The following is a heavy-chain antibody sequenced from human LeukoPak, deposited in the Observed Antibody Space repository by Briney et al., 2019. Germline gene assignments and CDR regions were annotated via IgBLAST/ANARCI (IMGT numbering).Heavy chain of an antibody. CDR1: GYTFTSYD. CDR2: MNPNSGNT. CDR3: ARTPSGNYFYDY. Sequence: ASVKVSCKASGYTFTSYDINWVRQATGQGLEWMGWMNPNSGNTGYAQKFQGRVTMTRNTSISTAYMELSSLRSEDTAVYYCARTPSGNYFYDYWGRGTLVTVSS. J-gene: IGHJ4*02. V-gene: IGHV1-8*01. D-gene: IGHD1-26*01.